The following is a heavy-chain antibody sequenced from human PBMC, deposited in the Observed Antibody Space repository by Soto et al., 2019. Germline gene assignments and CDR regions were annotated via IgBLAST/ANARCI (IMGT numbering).Heavy chain of an antibody. V-gene: IGHV3-21*01. CDR3: ARDRRDYSNYRDAFDI. CDR1: GFTFSSYS. J-gene: IGHJ3*02. D-gene: IGHD4-4*01. CDR2: ISSSSYI. Sequence: GGSLRLSCAASGFTFSSYSMNWVRQAPGKGLEWVSSISSSSYIYYADSVKGRFTISRDNAKNSLYLQMNSLRAEDTAVYYCARDRRDYSNYRDAFDIWGQGTMVTVSS.